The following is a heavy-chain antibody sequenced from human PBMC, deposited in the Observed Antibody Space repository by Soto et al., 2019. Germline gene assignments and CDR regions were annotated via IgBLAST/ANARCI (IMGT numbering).Heavy chain of an antibody. D-gene: IGHD2-21*02. CDR1: GYNFTSYD. CDR2: MNRNSGNT. V-gene: IGHV1-8*01. Sequence: QVQLVQSGAEVKKPGASVKVSCKASGYNFTSYDINRVRQATGPGLEWMGWMNRNSGNTGYAQKFQGRVTMTRTTSISTACMGLSSLRSEDTAVYDCARRDGGNSAYDYWVRGTLVTVSS. CDR3: ARRDGGNSAYDY. J-gene: IGHJ4*02.